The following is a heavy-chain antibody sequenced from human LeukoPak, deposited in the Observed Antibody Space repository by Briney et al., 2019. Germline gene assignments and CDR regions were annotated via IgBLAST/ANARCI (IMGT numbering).Heavy chain of an antibody. CDR1: EFTFSSYV. Sequence: PGGSLRLSCAASEFTFSSYVMSWVRQAPGKGLEWVSTISGSGGSTYYADSVKGRFTISRDNAKNSLYLQMNSLRAEDTAVYYCARVFITKSLLDAFDIWGQGTMVTVSS. J-gene: IGHJ3*02. V-gene: IGHV3-23*01. D-gene: IGHD3-22*01. CDR3: ARVFITKSLLDAFDI. CDR2: ISGSGGST.